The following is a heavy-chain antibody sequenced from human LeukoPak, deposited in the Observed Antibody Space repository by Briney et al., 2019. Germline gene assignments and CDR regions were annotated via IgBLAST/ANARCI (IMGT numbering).Heavy chain of an antibody. CDR2: IYYSGST. Sequence: SETLSLTCTVSGGSISDSSYYWGWVRQPPGKGLEWIGSIYYSGSTYYNPSLKSRVTISVDTSKNQFSLKPSSVTAADTAVYYCARHVPYCSGGSCYPAYFDYWGQGTLVTVSS. CDR3: ARHVPYCSGGSCYPAYFDY. J-gene: IGHJ4*02. V-gene: IGHV4-39*01. CDR1: GGSISDSSYY. D-gene: IGHD2-15*01.